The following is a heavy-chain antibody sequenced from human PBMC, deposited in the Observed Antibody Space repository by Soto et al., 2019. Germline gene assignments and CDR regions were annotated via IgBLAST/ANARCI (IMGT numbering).Heavy chain of an antibody. CDR1: GYTFSTYA. CDR3: ARGKGMEENYYYYGLDI. J-gene: IGHJ6*02. Sequence: AAVKVSCKASGYTFSTYAMHWVRQAPGQSLEWMGWINGGTGQTRYSQRFQDRVTITRDTPASTANMELTSLTSEDTAVYYCARGKGMEENYYYYGLDIWGQGTTVTVSS. CDR2: INGGTGQT. V-gene: IGHV1-3*01. D-gene: IGHD1-1*01.